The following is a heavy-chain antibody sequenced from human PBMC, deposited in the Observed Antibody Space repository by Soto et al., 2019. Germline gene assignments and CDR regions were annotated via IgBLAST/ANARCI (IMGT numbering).Heavy chain of an antibody. V-gene: IGHV4-31*03. D-gene: IGHD4-17*01. Sequence: SETLSLTCTVSGGSINSDAYYWSWIRQYPGKGLEWLGHIDYSGTTYYTPSLRSRLTMSGDTSKNQVSLKLSSVTAADTAVYYCARNTGRRAYFDYWGQGILVTVSS. CDR3: ARNTGRRAYFDY. J-gene: IGHJ4*02. CDR2: IDYSGTT. CDR1: GGSINSDAYY.